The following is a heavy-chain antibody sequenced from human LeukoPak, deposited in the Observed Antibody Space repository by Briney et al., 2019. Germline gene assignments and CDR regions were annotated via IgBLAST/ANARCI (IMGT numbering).Heavy chain of an antibody. V-gene: IGHV3-9*01. CDR1: GFTFDDYA. J-gene: IGHJ4*02. CDR3: AKDSYYDSSGKTAFDY. D-gene: IGHD3-22*01. Sequence: QAGGSLRLSCAASGFTFDDYAMHWVRQAPGKGLEWVSGISWNSGSIGYADSVEGRFTISRDNAKNSLYLQMNSLRAEDTALYYCAKDSYYDSSGKTAFDYWGQGTLVTVSS. CDR2: ISWNSGSI.